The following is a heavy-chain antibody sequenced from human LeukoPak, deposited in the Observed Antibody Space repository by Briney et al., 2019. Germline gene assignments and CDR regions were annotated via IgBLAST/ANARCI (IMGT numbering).Heavy chain of an antibody. CDR1: GFTFSTYG. V-gene: IGHV3-23*01. CDR3: AKYGTGPPYGLDV. Sequence: GGSLRLSCAASGFTFSTYGMNWVRQAPGKGLEWVSGISGSGGNTWYADSVKGRFTISRDNSKNTLYLQMNRLRAEDTATYYCAKYGTGPPYGLDVWGQGTTVTVSS. J-gene: IGHJ6*02. D-gene: IGHD1-26*01. CDR2: ISGSGGNT.